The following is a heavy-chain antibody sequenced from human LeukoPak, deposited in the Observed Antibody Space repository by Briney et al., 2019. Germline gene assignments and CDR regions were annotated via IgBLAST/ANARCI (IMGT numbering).Heavy chain of an antibody. J-gene: IGHJ6*02. CDR3: ARDLPVQWLVPYYYYGMDV. CDR2: INHSGST. D-gene: IGHD6-19*01. V-gene: IGHV4-34*01. CDR1: GGSFSGYY. Sequence: SETLSLTCAVYGGSFSGYYWSWIRQPPGKGLEWIGEINHSGSTNYNPSLKSRVTISVDTSKNQFSLKLGSVTAADTAVYYCARDLPVQWLVPYYYYGMDVWGQGTTVTVSS.